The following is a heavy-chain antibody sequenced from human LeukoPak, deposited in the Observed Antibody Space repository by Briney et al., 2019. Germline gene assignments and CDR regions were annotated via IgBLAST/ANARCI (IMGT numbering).Heavy chain of an antibody. CDR3: ASRGDFRTRGAFDI. J-gene: IGHJ3*02. CDR1: GGTFSSYA. V-gene: IGHV1-69*05. Sequence: GPSVKVSYKASGGTFSSYAISWVRQAPVQGLEWMGSIIPIFGTAHYAQKFQGRVTITTDESTSTAYMELSSLRSEDTAVYYCASRGDFRTRGAFDIWGQGTMVTVSS. D-gene: IGHD4-17*01. CDR2: IIPIFGTA.